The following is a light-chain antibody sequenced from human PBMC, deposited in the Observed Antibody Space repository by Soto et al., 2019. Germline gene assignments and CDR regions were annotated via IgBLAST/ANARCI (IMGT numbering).Light chain of an antibody. CDR1: QSVSSSY. CDR3: QQYGSSLLT. CDR2: GAS. Sequence: EIVLTQSPGTLSLSPGERATLSCRASQSVSSSYLAWYQQKPGQAPRLLIYGASSRATGIPDRFSGSGSGTDFTLTISRLEPEDFAVYYCQQYGSSLLTFGLVTKVDIK. J-gene: IGKJ3*01. V-gene: IGKV3-20*01.